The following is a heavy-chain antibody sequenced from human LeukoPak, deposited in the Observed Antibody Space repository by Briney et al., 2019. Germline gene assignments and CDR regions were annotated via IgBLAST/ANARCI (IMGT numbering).Heavy chain of an antibody. V-gene: IGHV3-30-3*01. CDR2: ISYDGSNK. CDR3: ARSRIAAAAIFDS. Sequence: GGSLRLSCAASGFAFSSYAMNWVRQAPGKGLEWVAVISYDGSNKYYADSVKGRFTIARDNSKNTLYLQMNSLRAEDTAVYYCARSRIAAAAIFDSWGQGTLVSVSS. J-gene: IGHJ4*02. CDR1: GFAFSSYA. D-gene: IGHD6-13*01.